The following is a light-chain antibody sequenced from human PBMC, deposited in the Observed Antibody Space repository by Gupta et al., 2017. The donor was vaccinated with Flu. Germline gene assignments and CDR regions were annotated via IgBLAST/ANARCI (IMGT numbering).Light chain of an antibody. J-gene: IGKJ1*01. Sequence: EIVMTQSPATLSVSSGERATLSCRASQNVNSNLAWYQQKPGQAPRLLIYGASNRATSIPARFSGSGSGTDFTLTISSLQSEDFAVYYCQQYDSWPPATFGQGTKVEIK. CDR3: QQYDSWPPAT. V-gene: IGKV3-15*01. CDR1: QNVNSN. CDR2: GAS.